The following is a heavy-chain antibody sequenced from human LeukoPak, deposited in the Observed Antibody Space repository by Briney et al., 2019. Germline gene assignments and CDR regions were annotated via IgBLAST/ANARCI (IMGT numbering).Heavy chain of an antibody. CDR3: ARDLYYYYYMDV. V-gene: IGHV1-69*13. CDR2: IIPIFGTA. Sequence: ASVKVSCKASGGTFSSYAISWVRQAPGQGLEWMGGIIPIFGTANYAQKFQGRVTITADESTSTAYMELSSLRSEDTAVYYCARDLYYYYYMDVWGKGTTVTVSS. CDR1: GGTFSSYA. J-gene: IGHJ6*03.